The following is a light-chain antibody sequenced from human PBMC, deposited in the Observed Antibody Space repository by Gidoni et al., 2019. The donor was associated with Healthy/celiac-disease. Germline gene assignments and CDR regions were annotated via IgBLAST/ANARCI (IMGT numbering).Light chain of an antibody. CDR3: QQYGSSPST. V-gene: IGKV3-20*01. J-gene: IGKJ3*01. Sequence: VLTQSPGTLSLSPGERATLSCRASQSVSSSYLAWYQQKPGQAPRLLIYGASSRATGVPDRFSGSGSGTDFTLTISRLEPEDFAVYYCQQYGSSPSTFGHXTKVDIK. CDR2: GAS. CDR1: QSVSSSY.